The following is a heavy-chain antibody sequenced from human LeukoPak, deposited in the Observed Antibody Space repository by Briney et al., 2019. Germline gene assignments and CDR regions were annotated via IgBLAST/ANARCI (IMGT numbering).Heavy chain of an antibody. J-gene: IGHJ4*02. V-gene: IGHV3-21*01. CDR3: AKTRWSYDSSGYYSDY. CDR2: ISSSSSYI. Sequence: KSGGSLRLSCAASGFTFSSYSMNWVRQAPGKGLEWVSSISSSSSYIYYADSVKGRSTISRDNAKNSLYLQMNSLRAEDTAVYYCAKTRWSYDSSGYYSDYWGQGTLVTVSS. D-gene: IGHD3-22*01. CDR1: GFTFSSYS.